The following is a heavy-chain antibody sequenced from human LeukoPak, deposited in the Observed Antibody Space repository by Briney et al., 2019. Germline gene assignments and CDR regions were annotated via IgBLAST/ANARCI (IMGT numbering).Heavy chain of an antibody. D-gene: IGHD3-16*02. J-gene: IGHJ4*02. V-gene: IGHV1-2*02. Sequence: ASVKVSCKASGYTFTGYYMHWVRQAPGQGLEWMGWINPNSGGTNYAQKFQGRVTMTRDTSISTAYMGLSRLRSDDTAKQSRTRGYYDYVWGSYRYTVYYFDYWGQGTLVTVSS. CDR3: TRGYYDYVWGSYRYTVYYFDY. CDR2: INPNSGGT. CDR1: GYTFTGYY.